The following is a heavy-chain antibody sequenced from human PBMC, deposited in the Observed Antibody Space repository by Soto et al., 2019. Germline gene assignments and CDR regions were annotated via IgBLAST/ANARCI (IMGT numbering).Heavy chain of an antibody. CDR3: ARGRWMVRGIREVGVFDY. CDR2: IYYSGST. J-gene: IGHJ4*02. Sequence: SETLSLTCTVSGGSISSYYWSWIRQPPGKGLEWIGYIYYSGSTNYNPSLKSRVTISVDTSKNQFSLKLSSVTAADTAVYYCARGRWMVRGIREVGVFDYWGQGTLVTVSS. V-gene: IGHV4-59*01. CDR1: GGSISSYY. D-gene: IGHD3-10*01.